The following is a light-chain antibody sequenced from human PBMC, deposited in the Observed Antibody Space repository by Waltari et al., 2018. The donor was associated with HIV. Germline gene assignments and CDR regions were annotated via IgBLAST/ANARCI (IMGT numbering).Light chain of an antibody. CDR3: QQSHSTPWT. J-gene: IGKJ1*01. Sequence: DIQMTQSPSSLSASVGDRVTITCRASQSIRSYLNWYQQKSGKAPKRLIYAASSLQSGVPSRVSGSGSGAEYTLTIISLQPEDFATYYCQQSHSTPWTFGQGTKVEIK. V-gene: IGKV1-39*01. CDR1: QSIRSY. CDR2: AAS.